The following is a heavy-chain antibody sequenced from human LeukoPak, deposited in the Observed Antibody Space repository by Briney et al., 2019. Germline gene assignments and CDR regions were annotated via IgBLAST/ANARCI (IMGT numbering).Heavy chain of an antibody. CDR3: ARDRDYSNTERGFDY. D-gene: IGHD4-11*01. CDR2: INSNSGET. J-gene: IGHJ4*02. Sequence: PGASVTVSCTPSGYTFTDYYIHWVRQAPGQGLEWMGWINSNSGETNSAQKFQGRVTMTGDTSISTAYMELRRVTSDDTAVYYCARDRDYSNTERGFDYWGQGTLVTVSS. V-gene: IGHV1-2*02. CDR1: GYTFTDYY.